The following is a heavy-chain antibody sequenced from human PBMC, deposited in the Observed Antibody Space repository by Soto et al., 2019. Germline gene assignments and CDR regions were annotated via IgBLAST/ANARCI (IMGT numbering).Heavy chain of an antibody. CDR1: GDGVSSNSAA. CDR3: AREKGYYHDSPGPFNF. CDR2: TYYRSQWLN. D-gene: IGHD3-22*01. V-gene: IGHV6-1*01. Sequence: PSQTLSLTCAISGDGVSSNSAAWNWIRQSPSRGLEWLGRTYYRSQWLNDYADSVKSRITIKPDTSKNQFSLELDSVTPEDTAVYYCAREKGYYHDSPGPFNFWGPGTLVTVSS. J-gene: IGHJ4*01.